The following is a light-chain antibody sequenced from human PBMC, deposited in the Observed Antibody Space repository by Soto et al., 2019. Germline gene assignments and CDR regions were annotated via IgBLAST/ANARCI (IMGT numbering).Light chain of an antibody. V-gene: IGKV1-39*01. CDR3: QQIYSYPVT. Sequence: DIELTQSPSSLSASVGDRITITCRTTQTIDDYLNWYQPKSGKAPQFLLSAASILQGGVPSMFSGSGSGTNFTLPISDLQPEDIATYYCQQIYSYPVTFGQGTRLQI. CDR1: QTIDDY. CDR2: AAS. J-gene: IGKJ5*01.